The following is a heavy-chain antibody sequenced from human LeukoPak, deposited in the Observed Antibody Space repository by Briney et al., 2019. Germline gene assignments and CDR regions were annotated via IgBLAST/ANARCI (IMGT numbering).Heavy chain of an antibody. Sequence: SETLSLTCTVSGGSISSGSYYWSSIRQPAGKGLEWIGRIYTSRSTNYNPSLKSRVTISVDTSKNQFSLKLSSVTAADTAVYYCARRGYSYGRTPFDYWGQGTLVTVSS. J-gene: IGHJ4*02. CDR2: IYTSRST. CDR3: ARRGYSYGRTPFDY. CDR1: GGSISSGSYY. V-gene: IGHV4-61*02. D-gene: IGHD5-18*01.